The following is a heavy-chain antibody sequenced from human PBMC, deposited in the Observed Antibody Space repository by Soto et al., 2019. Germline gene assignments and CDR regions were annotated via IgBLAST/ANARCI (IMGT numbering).Heavy chain of an antibody. CDR3: GKVLVGATGHTDSDS. Sequence: TSETLSLTCTVSGGSIYRSGYYWGCVRQPPGRGLEWIGNIDYNGVTYSNPSLKSRVTISRDTSKNQFSLKLTSVTAADTALYYCGKVLVGATGHTDSDSWGPGTLVTVSS. D-gene: IGHD2-15*01. V-gene: IGHV4-39*01. CDR2: IDYNGVT. J-gene: IGHJ4*02. CDR1: GGSIYRSGYY.